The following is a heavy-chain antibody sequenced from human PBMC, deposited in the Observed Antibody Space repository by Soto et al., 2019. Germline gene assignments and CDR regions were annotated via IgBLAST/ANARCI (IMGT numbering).Heavy chain of an antibody. Sequence: EVRLVESGGGLVQPGGSLRLSCAASGFTLSRHWMHWVRQAPGKGLLWLSRISGDGSNTNNAAAVKGRFTSSRDNPKNTLYLQMNSLRVEDTADYFCARGGPYASGSSYFDYWGQGVLVTVSS. D-gene: IGHD3-10*01. CDR3: ARGGPYASGSSYFDY. CDR2: ISGDGSNT. CDR1: GFTLSRHW. J-gene: IGHJ4*02. V-gene: IGHV3-74*01.